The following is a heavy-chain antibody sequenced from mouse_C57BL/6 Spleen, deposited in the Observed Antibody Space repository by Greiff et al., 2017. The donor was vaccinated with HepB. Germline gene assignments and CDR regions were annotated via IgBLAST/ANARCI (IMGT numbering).Heavy chain of an antibody. CDR3: ARDLSYDGYYNAMDY. CDR1: GFTFSDYY. D-gene: IGHD2-3*01. CDR2: INYDGSST. J-gene: IGHJ4*01. Sequence: EVQLQESEGGLVQPGSSMKLSCTASGFTFSDYYMAWVRQVPEKGLEWVANINYDGSSTYYLDSLKSRFIISRDNAKNILYLQMSSLKSEDTATYYCARDLSYDGYYNAMDYWGQGTSVTVSS. V-gene: IGHV5-16*01.